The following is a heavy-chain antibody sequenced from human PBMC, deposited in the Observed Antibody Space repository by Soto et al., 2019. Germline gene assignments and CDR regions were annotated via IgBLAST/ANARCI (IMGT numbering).Heavy chain of an antibody. CDR3: ARDRGDNSSGWRNAFDI. Sequence: QVQLVESGGGVVQPGRSLRLSCAASGFTFSSYGMHWVRQAPGKGLEWVAVIWYDGSNKYYADSVKGRFTISRDNSKNTLYLQMNSLRAEDTAVYYCARDRGDNSSGWRNAFDIWGQGTMVTVSS. CDR2: IWYDGSNK. D-gene: IGHD6-19*01. CDR1: GFTFSSYG. J-gene: IGHJ3*02. V-gene: IGHV3-30*19.